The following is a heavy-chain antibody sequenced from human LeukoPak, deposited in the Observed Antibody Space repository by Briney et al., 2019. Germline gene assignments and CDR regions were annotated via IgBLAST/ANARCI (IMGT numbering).Heavy chain of an antibody. CDR3: ARDEGSSIFGVVIPPVGAFDI. CDR1: GGSISSGSYY. CDR2: IYTSGST. V-gene: IGHV4-61*02. D-gene: IGHD3-3*01. Sequence: SETLSLTCTVSGGSISSGSYYWSWLRQPAGKGLEWIGRIYTSGSTNYHPSLKSRVTISVDTSKTHFSLKLSSVTAADTAVYYCARDEGSSIFGVVIPPVGAFDIWGQGTMVTVSS. J-gene: IGHJ3*02.